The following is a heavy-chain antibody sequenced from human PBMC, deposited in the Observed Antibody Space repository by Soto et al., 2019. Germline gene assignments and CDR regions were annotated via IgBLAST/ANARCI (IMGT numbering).Heavy chain of an antibody. Sequence: GGSLRLSCAAPGFTFRELAMHWARQARGKGVEWVAVIWYDAIAPYYADSVAGRLTVPRKNSKSALYLQMTGLKADATAVYYCVKEMKPSSMDVWGQGTKVTVS. V-gene: IGHV3-33*03. CDR1: GFTFRELA. D-gene: IGHD2-2*01. CDR2: IWYDAIAP. J-gene: IGHJ6*02. CDR3: VKEMKPSSMDV.